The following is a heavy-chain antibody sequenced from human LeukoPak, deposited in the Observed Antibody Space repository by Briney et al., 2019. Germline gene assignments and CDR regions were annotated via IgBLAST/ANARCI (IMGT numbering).Heavy chain of an antibody. J-gene: IGHJ4*02. CDR3: AKDLATVTDTPYYFDY. CDR1: GFTFNNYA. V-gene: IGHV3-23*01. D-gene: IGHD4-17*01. CDR2: ISGSGGSA. Sequence: GGSLRLSCGVSGFTFNNYAMTWVRQAPGKGLEWVSAISGSGGSAYYAGSVKGRFTISRDNSKNTLYLQMNSLRADDTAVYYCAKDLATVTDTPYYFDYWGQGTLVTVSS.